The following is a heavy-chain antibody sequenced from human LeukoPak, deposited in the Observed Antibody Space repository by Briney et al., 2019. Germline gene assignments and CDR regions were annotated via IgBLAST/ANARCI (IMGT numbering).Heavy chain of an antibody. J-gene: IGHJ4*02. CDR2: ISAYNGDT. CDR1: DYTFISHG. D-gene: IGHD3-10*01. V-gene: IGHV1-18*01. CDR3: VRDRTMVRGVGDY. Sequence: GASVKVSCKTSDYTFISHGISWVRQAPGHGLEWMGWISAYNGDTYYAQNLQDRVTMTTDASTSIAYMELRSLRFDDTAVYYCVRDRTMVRGVGDYWGQGTRVTVSS.